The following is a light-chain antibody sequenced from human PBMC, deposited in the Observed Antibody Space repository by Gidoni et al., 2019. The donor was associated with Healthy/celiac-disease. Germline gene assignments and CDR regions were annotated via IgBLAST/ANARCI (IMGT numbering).Light chain of an antibody. CDR2: GNS. Sequence: QSVLTQPPSVSWAPGQRVTISCTGSSSNIGAVYDLHWYQQLPGTAPKRLIYGNSTRPSGVPDRFSGSKSGTSASLAITGLQAEYEADYYCQSYDSSLSAHVVFGGGTKLTVL. J-gene: IGLJ2*01. CDR1: SSNIGAVYD. CDR3: QSYDSSLSAHVV. V-gene: IGLV1-40*01.